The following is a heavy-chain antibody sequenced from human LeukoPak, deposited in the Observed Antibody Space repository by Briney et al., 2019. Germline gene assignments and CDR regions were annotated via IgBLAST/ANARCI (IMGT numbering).Heavy chain of an antibody. J-gene: IGHJ6*02. D-gene: IGHD6-19*01. CDR2: INPNSGGT. V-gene: IGHV1-2*02. CDR3: ALSSGYYYYYGMGV. CDR1: GYTFTGYY. Sequence: ASVKVSCKASGYTFTGYYMHWVRQAPGQGLEWMGWINPNSGGTNYAQKFQGRVTMTRDTSISTAYMELSRLRSDDTAVYYCALSSGYYYYYGMGVWGQGTTVTVSS.